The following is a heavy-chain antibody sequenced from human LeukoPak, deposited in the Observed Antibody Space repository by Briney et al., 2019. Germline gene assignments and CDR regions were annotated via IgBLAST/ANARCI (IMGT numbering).Heavy chain of an antibody. Sequence: PGGSLRLSCAASGFTFSSYSMNWVRQAPGKGLEWVSIISSSGSYIFYADSVKGRFTISRDNAKNSLYLQMNSLGAEDTALYYCARGRGCSSLSCYPDYWGQGTLVTVSS. D-gene: IGHD2-2*01. CDR1: GFTFSSYS. CDR2: ISSSGSYI. J-gene: IGHJ4*02. V-gene: IGHV3-21*01. CDR3: ARGRGCSSLSCYPDY.